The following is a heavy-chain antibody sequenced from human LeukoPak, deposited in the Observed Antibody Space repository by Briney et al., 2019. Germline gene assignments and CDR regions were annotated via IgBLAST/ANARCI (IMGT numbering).Heavy chain of an antibody. CDR3: ARGGSSDWLNWFDP. CDR2: IHYSWGT. CDR1: GGSISSYY. Sequence: PSETLSLTCTVSGGSISSYYWSWIRQPPGRGLEWIGYIHYSWGTNYSPSLKSRVTISVDTSKNQFSLKLNSVTAADTAVYYCARGGSSDWLNWFDPWGQETLVTVSS. J-gene: IGHJ5*01. V-gene: IGHV4-59*01. D-gene: IGHD6-19*01.